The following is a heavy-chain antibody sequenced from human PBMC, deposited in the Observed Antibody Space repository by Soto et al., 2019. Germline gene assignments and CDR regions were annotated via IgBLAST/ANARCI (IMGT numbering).Heavy chain of an antibody. CDR3: ARNSGGVPAANYYYYGMDV. V-gene: IGHV4-34*01. Sequence: QVQLQQWGAGLLKPSETLSLTCAVYGGSFSGYYWSWIRQPPGKGLEWIGEINHSGSTNYNPSLKSRVTISVDTSKNQFSLKLRSVTAADTAVYYCARNSGGVPAANYYYYGMDVWGQGTTVTVSS. D-gene: IGHD2-2*01. CDR1: GGSFSGYY. J-gene: IGHJ6*02. CDR2: INHSGST.